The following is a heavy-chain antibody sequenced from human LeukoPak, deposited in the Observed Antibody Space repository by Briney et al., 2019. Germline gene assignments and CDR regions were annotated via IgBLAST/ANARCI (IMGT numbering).Heavy chain of an antibody. D-gene: IGHD4-17*01. CDR1: GFTFISYG. CDR2: IRYDGTTK. Sequence: PGGSLRLSCAASGFTFISYGMHWVRQAPGKGLEWVAFIRYDGTTKYYEDSLRGRFTISRDNSKNTLFLQMNGLRAEDTAVYYCAREGYGPLDFWGQGTLVTVSS. CDR3: AREGYGPLDF. J-gene: IGHJ4*02. V-gene: IGHV3-30*02.